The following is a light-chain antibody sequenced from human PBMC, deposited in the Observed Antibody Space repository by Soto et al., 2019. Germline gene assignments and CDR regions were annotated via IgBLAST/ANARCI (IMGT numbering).Light chain of an antibody. V-gene: IGKV1-33*01. CDR3: QQYDNLFT. Sequence: DVQMTQSPSSLSASVGDRVTITCQASQVIHNYSNWYQQKPGKAPSLLISDASTLETGVPSRFSGSGSGTDFTLTISSLQPEDIATYYCQQYDNLFTFGPGTKVDLK. J-gene: IGKJ3*01. CDR1: QVIHNY. CDR2: DAS.